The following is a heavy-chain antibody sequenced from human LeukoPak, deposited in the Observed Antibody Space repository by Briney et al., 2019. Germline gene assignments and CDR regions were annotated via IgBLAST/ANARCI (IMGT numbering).Heavy chain of an antibody. CDR3: ARGEGDWYYYGMDV. CDR1: GGSFSGYY. Sequence: SETLSLTCAVYGGSFSGYYWSWIRQPPGKGLEWIGEINHSGSTNYNPSLKSRVTISVDTSKNQFSLKLGSVTAADTAVYYCARGEGDWYYYGMDVWGQGTTVTVSS. V-gene: IGHV4-34*01. D-gene: IGHD2-21*02. J-gene: IGHJ6*02. CDR2: INHSGST.